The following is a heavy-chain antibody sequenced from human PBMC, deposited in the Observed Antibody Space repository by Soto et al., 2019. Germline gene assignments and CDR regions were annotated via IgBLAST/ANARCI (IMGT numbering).Heavy chain of an antibody. CDR3: ARDSTVTNAFEY. D-gene: IGHD4-17*01. V-gene: IGHV1-69*11. J-gene: IGHJ4*02. CDR1: GGTFSRSA. Sequence: QVQLVQSGAEVKKPGSSVKVSCKASGGTFSRSAISWVRQAPGQVLEWMGTIIPVLATPKYAQKFQGRVTITADESTSTVYMELYSLMSEDTAFYYCARDSTVTNAFEYWGQGTLVTVSS. CDR2: IIPVLATP.